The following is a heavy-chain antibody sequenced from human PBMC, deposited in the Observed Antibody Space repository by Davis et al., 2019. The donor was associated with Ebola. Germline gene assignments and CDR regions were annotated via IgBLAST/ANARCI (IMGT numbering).Heavy chain of an antibody. J-gene: IGHJ3*02. V-gene: IGHV1-46*03. CDR2: INPNDGRT. Sequence: SVPVSCQASRYTLPNYYMHWVRQAPGQGLEWMGMINPNDGRTIYAQKFQGRVTVTRDTSTTTVYMDLSSLRSEDTALYYCTTPGGQDSGYDVFDIWGQGTMVTVSS. D-gene: IGHD5-12*01. CDR1: RYTLPNYY. CDR3: TTPGGQDSGYDVFDI.